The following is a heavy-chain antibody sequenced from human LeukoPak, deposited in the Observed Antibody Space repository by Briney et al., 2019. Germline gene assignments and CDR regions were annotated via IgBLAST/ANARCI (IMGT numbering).Heavy chain of an antibody. CDR3: ARGRRVWGSYRQYYFDY. Sequence: GSLRLSCAASGFTFSSYAMSWVRQPPGKGLEWIGEINQSGGTNYNPSLKSRVTISVDTSKNQLSLKLSSVSAADTAVYYCARGRRVWGSYRQYYFDYWGQGTLVTVSS. CDR2: INQSGGT. J-gene: IGHJ4*02. D-gene: IGHD3-16*02. CDR1: GFTFSSYA. V-gene: IGHV4-34*01.